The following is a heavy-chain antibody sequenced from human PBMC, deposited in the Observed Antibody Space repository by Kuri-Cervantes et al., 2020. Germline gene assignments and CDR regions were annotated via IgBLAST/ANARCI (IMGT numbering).Heavy chain of an antibody. CDR1: GFTFSSYG. D-gene: IGHD3-10*01. CDR3: AKSDYYGSGSYTHNFDY. V-gene: IGHV3-30*18. CDR2: ISYDGSNK. J-gene: IGHJ4*02. Sequence: GESLKISCAASGFTFSSYGMHWARQAPGKGLEWVAVISYDGSNKYYADSVKGRFTISRDNSKNTLYLQMNSLRAEDTAVYYCAKSDYYGSGSYTHNFDYWGQGTLVTVSS.